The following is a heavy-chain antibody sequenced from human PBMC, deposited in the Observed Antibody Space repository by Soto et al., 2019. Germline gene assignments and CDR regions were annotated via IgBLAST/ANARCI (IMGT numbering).Heavy chain of an antibody. CDR3: ARVKLMVRGVIFYYYYMDV. V-gene: IGHV1-18*01. CDR2: ISAYNGNT. Sequence: ASVKVSCKASGYTFTSYGISWVRQAPGQGLEWMGWISAYNGNTNYAQKLQGRVTMTTDTSTSTAYMELRSLRSDDTAVYYCARVKLMVRGVIFYYYYMDVWGKGTTVTVSS. D-gene: IGHD3-10*01. CDR1: GYTFTSYG. J-gene: IGHJ6*03.